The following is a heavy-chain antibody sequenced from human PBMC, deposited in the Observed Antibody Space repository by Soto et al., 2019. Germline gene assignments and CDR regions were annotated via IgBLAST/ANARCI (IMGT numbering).Heavy chain of an antibody. CDR3: ARRREMYSSGWNDAFDI. J-gene: IGHJ3*02. CDR2: IYYSGST. Sequence: PSETLSLTCTVSGGSISSYFWSWIRQPPGKGLEWIGYIYYSGSTNYNPSLKSRVTISVDTSKNQFSLKLSSVTAADTAVYYCARRREMYSSGWNDAFDIWGQGTMVTVSS. CDR1: GGSISSYF. V-gene: IGHV4-59*08. D-gene: IGHD6-19*01.